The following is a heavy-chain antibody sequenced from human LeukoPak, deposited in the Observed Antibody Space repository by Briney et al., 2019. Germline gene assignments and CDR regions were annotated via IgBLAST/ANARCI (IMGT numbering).Heavy chain of an antibody. CDR3: AAGPTVTNFNY. CDR2: IYPGDSDT. D-gene: IGHD4-17*01. CDR1: GSTFTTYW. Sequence: GESLQISCKGSGSTFTTYWIGWVRQMPGKGLEWMGIIYPGDSDTRYSPSFQGQVTISADKSISTAYLQWSSLKASDTAMYYCAAGPTVTNFNYWGQGTLVTVSS. V-gene: IGHV5-51*01. J-gene: IGHJ4*02.